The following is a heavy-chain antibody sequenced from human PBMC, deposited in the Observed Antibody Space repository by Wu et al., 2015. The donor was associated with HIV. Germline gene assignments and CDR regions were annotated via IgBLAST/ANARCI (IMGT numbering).Heavy chain of an antibody. D-gene: IGHD3-3*01. V-gene: IGHV1-2*02. CDR3: ARDSTQYDFWSGYYPDY. CDR1: GYTYNTYY. J-gene: IGHJ4*02. CDR2: INPNSGGT. Sequence: QVQLVQSGPEVKKPGASVKVSCEASGYTYNTYYMHWVRQAPGQGLEWMGWINPNSGGTNYAQKFQSRVDMTRDTSISTAYMELSRLRSDDTAVYYCARDSTQYDFWSGYYPDYWGQGTLVTVSS.